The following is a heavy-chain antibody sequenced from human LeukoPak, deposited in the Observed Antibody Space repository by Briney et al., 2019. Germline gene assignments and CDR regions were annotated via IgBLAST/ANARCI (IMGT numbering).Heavy chain of an antibody. CDR3: ARDSPIITMIVGYGMDV. D-gene: IGHD3-22*01. Sequence: GGSLRLSCAASGFTFSSYWMSWVRQAPGKGLEWVANIKQDGSEKYYVDSVKGRFTISRDNAKNSLYLQMNSPRAEDTAVYYCARDSPIITMIVGYGMDVWGQGTTVTVSS. J-gene: IGHJ6*02. CDR1: GFTFSSYW. CDR2: IKQDGSEK. V-gene: IGHV3-7*01.